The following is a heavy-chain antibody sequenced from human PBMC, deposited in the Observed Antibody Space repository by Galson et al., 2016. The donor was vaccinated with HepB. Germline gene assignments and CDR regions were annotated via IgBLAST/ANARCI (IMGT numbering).Heavy chain of an antibody. V-gene: IGHV3-7*01. CDR3: ARRLDTQRRIAGWGWGMDV. CDR1: GFTFRSYW. CDR2: INQDGSEN. D-gene: IGHD6-19*01. J-gene: IGHJ6*02. Sequence: SLRLSCAASGFTFRSYWMSWVRQAPGKGLEWVANINQDGSENYSVDSVKGRFTISRDNGKNSLYLQMSSLRVEDAGVYYCARRLDTQRRIAGWGWGMDVWGQGTTVTVS.